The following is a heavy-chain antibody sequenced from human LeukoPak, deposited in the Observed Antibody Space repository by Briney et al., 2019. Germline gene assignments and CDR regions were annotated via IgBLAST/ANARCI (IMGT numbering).Heavy chain of an antibody. Sequence: GRSLRLSCAASGFTFNSYGMFWVRQAPGKGLEWVAFIWPDGSNKLYGDSVKGRFTISRDSSKNTVYLQMNSLRAEDTAVYYCARDYCRTTSCLESWGQGTLVTVSS. J-gene: IGHJ4*02. CDR1: GFTFNSYG. D-gene: IGHD2-2*01. CDR3: ARDYCRTTSCLES. V-gene: IGHV3-33*01. CDR2: IWPDGSNK.